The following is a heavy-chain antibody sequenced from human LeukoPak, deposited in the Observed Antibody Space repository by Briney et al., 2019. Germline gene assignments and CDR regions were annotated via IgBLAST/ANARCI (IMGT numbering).Heavy chain of an antibody. J-gene: IGHJ4*02. CDR3: ARKAARTSGYDY. D-gene: IGHD3-22*01. Sequence: PGGSLRLSCAASGFTLSSYWMSWVRQAPGMGLELVSAIADGGETTYYADPVKGRFTISRDYSKNTLYLQMNSVRAEDTAVYYCARKAARTSGYDYWGQGIQVTVSS. CDR1: GFTLSSYW. V-gene: IGHV3-23*01. CDR2: IADGGETT.